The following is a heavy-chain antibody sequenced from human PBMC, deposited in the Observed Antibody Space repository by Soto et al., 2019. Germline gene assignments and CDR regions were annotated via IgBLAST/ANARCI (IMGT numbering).Heavy chain of an antibody. CDR2: IDPSDSYT. D-gene: IGHD2-15*01. J-gene: IGHJ5*02. V-gene: IGHV5-10-1*01. CDR3: ARHYCSGGSCYSGWFDP. Sequence: PVESLKISCKGSGYSFTSYWISWVRQMPGKGLEWMGRIDPSDSYTNYSPSFQGHVTISADKSISTAYLQWSSLKASDTAMYYCARHYCSGGSCYSGWFDPWGQGTLVTVSS. CDR1: GYSFTSYW.